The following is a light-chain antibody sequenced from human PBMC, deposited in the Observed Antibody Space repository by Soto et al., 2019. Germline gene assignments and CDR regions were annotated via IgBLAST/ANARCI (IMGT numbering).Light chain of an antibody. V-gene: IGKV1-33*01. CDR3: HQYDCLPPT. Sequence: DILLTQSPSSLSASVGDRVTITCQASQDINNYLNWYQQKPGKAPKLLIFDATNLETGVPSRFSGSGSRTHYSLTISSLQPEDFATYYCHQYDCLPPTFGQGTRLEIK. J-gene: IGKJ5*01. CDR1: QDINNY. CDR2: DAT.